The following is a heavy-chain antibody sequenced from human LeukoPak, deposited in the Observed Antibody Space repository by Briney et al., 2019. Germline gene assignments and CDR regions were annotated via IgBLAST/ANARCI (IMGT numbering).Heavy chain of an antibody. J-gene: IGHJ3*02. V-gene: IGHV3-7*02. CDR1: GFTFSAFW. CDR2: IKDDGTQK. Sequence: GGSLRLSCTASGFTFSAFWMSWVRHIPGEGLEWLATIKDDGTQKEYAASVKDRITISRDNVKNSLYLQMNSLRADDTAVYYCARRTSGAFAIWGQGTKVTVSS. CDR3: ARRTSGAFAI.